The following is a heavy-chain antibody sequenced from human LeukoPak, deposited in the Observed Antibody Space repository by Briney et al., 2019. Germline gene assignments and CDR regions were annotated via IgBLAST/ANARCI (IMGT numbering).Heavy chain of an antibody. CDR2: IFGGGNT. Sequence: GGSLRLSCAASGFTVSSNYMSWVRQAPGKGLEWVSVIFGGGNTYYADSVKGRFTISRDNSKNTLHLQMNSLRVEDTAVYYCARDNYGSGSYSRYFDYWGLGTLVTVSS. D-gene: IGHD3-10*01. CDR3: ARDNYGSGSYSRYFDY. CDR1: GFTVSSNY. V-gene: IGHV3-53*05. J-gene: IGHJ4*02.